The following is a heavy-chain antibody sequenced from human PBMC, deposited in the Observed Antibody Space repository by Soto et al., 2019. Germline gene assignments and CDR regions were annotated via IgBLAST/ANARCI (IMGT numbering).Heavy chain of an antibody. CDR1: GFTFSSYW. CDR3: ARVPTTDVAGPHNFDF. CDR2: ISGDGSST. V-gene: IGHV3-74*01. J-gene: IGHJ4*02. D-gene: IGHD6-19*01. Sequence: EVQLVESGGGLVQPGGSLRLSCAASGFTFSSYWMHWVRQAPGKGLVWVSRISGDGSSTSYADAVKGRFAISRDNAKNTLHLQMNSLRAEDTAVYYCARVPTTDVAGPHNFDFWGQGTLVTVSS.